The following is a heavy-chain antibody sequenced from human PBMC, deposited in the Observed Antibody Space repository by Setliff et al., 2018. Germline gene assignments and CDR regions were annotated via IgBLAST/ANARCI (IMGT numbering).Heavy chain of an antibody. CDR1: GVTFNRHA. V-gene: IGHV3-30*01. CDR3: ASTYCSDTSCYDYYYYMDV. Sequence: GGSLRLSCAASGVTFNRHAMHWVRQAPCKGLEWVAVMSNDGSDKNYADSVNGRFTISSDNSKNTLYLQMNSLRAEDTAVYYCASTYCSDTSCYDYYYYMDVWGKGTTVTVSS. J-gene: IGHJ6*03. D-gene: IGHD2-2*01. CDR2: MSNDGSDK.